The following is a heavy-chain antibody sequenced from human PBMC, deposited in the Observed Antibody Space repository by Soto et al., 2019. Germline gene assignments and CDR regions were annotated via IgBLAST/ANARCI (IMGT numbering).Heavy chain of an antibody. CDR3: ARGAYGGQVDY. CDR1: GGSISSGGYY. D-gene: IGHD4-17*01. J-gene: IGHJ4*02. Sequence: QVQLQESGPGLVKPSQTLSLTCTVSGGSISSGGYYWSWIRQHPGKGLEWIGYIYYSGSTYYNPSLQSXXTXSXXTSKNQFSLKLSSVTAADTAVYYCARGAYGGQVDYWGQGTLVTVSS. CDR2: IYYSGST. V-gene: IGHV4-31*03.